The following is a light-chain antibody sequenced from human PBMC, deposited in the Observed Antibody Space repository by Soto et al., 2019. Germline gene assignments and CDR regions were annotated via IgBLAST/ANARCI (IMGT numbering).Light chain of an antibody. CDR2: DVS. CDR1: SSDVGGYNY. V-gene: IGLV2-11*01. Sequence: QSALTQPRSVSGSPGQSVTISCTGTSSDVGGYNYVSWYQQHPGKAPKLMIYDVSKRPSGVPDRFSCSKSGNTASLTISGLQAEDEADYYCCSYAGSYPLVFGTGTKLTVL. J-gene: IGLJ1*01. CDR3: CSYAGSYPLV.